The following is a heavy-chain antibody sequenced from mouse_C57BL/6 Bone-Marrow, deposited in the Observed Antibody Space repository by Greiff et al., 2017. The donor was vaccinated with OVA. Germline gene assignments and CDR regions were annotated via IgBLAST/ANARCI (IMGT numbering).Heavy chain of an antibody. D-gene: IGHD1-1*01. CDR2: IDPETGGT. J-gene: IGHJ2*01. CDR3: TRRGLITTVVARYYFDY. V-gene: IGHV1-15*01. Sequence: QVQLQQSGAELVRPGASVTLSCKASGYTFTDYEMHWVKQTPVHGLEWIGAIDPETGGTAYNQKFKGKAILTADKSSSTAYMELRSLTSEDSAVYYCTRRGLITTVVARYYFDYWGQGTTLTVSS. CDR1: GYTFTDYE.